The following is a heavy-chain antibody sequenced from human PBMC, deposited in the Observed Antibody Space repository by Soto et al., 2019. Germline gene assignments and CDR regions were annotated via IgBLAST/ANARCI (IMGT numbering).Heavy chain of an antibody. V-gene: IGHV3-30-3*01. D-gene: IGHD2-15*01. J-gene: IGHJ6*02. CDR3: ARGDREDILVVVGARPGEYGTDI. CDR2: IAHDGSNA. CDR1: GFTFRNHA. Sequence: QVQLVESGGGVVQPGGSLRLSCAASGFTFRNHAMHWVRQAPGKGLECLAVIAHDGSNAFYRDSVKGRFTVSRDNSKHALYLYTNGLRSEDTGVYYCARGDREDILVVVGARPGEYGTDIWGQGTTVIVSS.